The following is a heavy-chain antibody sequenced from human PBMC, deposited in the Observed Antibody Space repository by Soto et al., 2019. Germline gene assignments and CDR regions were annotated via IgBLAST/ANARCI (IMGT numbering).Heavy chain of an antibody. CDR2: IYWDDDK. CDR1: GFSLSTSGVG. V-gene: IGHV2-5*02. Sequence: QITLKESGPTLVKPTQTLTLTCTFSGFSLSTSGVGVGWIRQPPGKALEWLALIYWDDDKRYSPSLKSWLTITKDTSNNQVVLTMTNMDPVDTATYYCAHRRREEAAFDIWGQGTMVTVSS. D-gene: IGHD3-10*01. CDR3: AHRRREEAAFDI. J-gene: IGHJ3*02.